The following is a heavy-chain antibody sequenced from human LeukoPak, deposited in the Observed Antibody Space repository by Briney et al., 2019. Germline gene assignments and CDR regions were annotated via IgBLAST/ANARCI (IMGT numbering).Heavy chain of an antibody. D-gene: IGHD3-10*01. CDR1: GGSVSSGSY. V-gene: IGHV4-61*01. J-gene: IGHJ4*02. Sequence: SETLSLTCTVSGGSVSSGSYWSWIRQPPGKGLEWIGYIYYSGSTNYNPSLQSRVTISVDTSKNQFSLKLSSVTAADTAVYYCARQSTKYYYFDYWGQGTLVTVSS. CDR3: ARQSTKYYYFDY. CDR2: IYYSGST.